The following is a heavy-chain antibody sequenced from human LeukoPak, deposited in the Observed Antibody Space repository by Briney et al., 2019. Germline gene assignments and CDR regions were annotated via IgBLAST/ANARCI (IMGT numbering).Heavy chain of an antibody. Sequence: GASVKVSCKASGYTFTGYYMHWVRQAPGQGLEWMGWINPNSGGTDYAQKFQGRVTMTRDTSISTAYMELSRLRSDDTAVYYCARDHRKYYYDSSGYPNAFDIWGQGTMVTVSS. J-gene: IGHJ3*02. CDR1: GYTFTGYY. CDR2: INPNSGGT. V-gene: IGHV1-2*02. D-gene: IGHD3-22*01. CDR3: ARDHRKYYYDSSGYPNAFDI.